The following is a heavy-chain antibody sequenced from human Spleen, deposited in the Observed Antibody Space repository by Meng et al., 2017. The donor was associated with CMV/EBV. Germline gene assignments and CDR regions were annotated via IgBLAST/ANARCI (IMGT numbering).Heavy chain of an antibody. CDR3: ARRREVPLANWHFDR. CDR1: GYSFATNW. V-gene: IGHV5-51*01. CDR2: IYPGDSDT. Sequence: GGSLRLSCEGSGYSFATNWIGWVRQMPGKGLEWMGIIYPGDSDTKYSPSFEGQVTISADKSTNTAYLQWNSLKASDTAMYYCARRREVPLANWHFDRWGRGTLVTVSS. J-gene: IGHJ2*01. D-gene: IGHD1-1*01.